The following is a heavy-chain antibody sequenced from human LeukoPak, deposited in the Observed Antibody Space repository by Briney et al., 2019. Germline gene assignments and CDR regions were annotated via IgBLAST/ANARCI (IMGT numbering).Heavy chain of an antibody. CDR3: ASQKRTTVTTGGYYYYMDV. CDR2: INSDGGST. Sequence: GGSLRLSCAVSGFTFSSYWMHWVRQAPGKGLVWVSRINSDGGSTGYADSVKGRFTISRDNAKNTLYLQMNSLRAEDTAVYYCASQKRTTVTTGGYYYYMDVWGKGTTVTVSS. V-gene: IGHV3-74*01. CDR1: GFTFSSYW. J-gene: IGHJ6*03. D-gene: IGHD4-17*01.